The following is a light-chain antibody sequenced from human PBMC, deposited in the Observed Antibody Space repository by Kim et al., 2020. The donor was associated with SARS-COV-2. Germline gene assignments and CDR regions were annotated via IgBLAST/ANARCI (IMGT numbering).Light chain of an antibody. V-gene: IGKV1-39*01. CDR3: QQTLSTPIT. CDR2: AAS. J-gene: IGKJ5*01. Sequence: GDSVTIACRASQSINNYLNWYQQKPGTAPQVLIYAASSLQVGVPSRFNGTGTGTDFTLTISSLQPEDFATYYCQQTLSTPITFGQGTRLEIK. CDR1: QSINNY.